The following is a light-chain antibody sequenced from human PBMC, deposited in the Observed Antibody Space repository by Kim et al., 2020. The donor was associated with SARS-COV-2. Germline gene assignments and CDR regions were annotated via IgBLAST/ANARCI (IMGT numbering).Light chain of an antibody. Sequence: APRMMAWITCGGGRIGSKIVKWYPQKPGQAPVLVIYNDSDRPSGIPERFSGSNFGDTATLTISRVAAGDEADYYCQVWDSDSDHCVFGGGTKLTVL. V-gene: IGLV3-21*04. J-gene: IGLJ2*01. CDR2: NDS. CDR3: QVWDSDSDHCV. CDR1: RIGSKI.